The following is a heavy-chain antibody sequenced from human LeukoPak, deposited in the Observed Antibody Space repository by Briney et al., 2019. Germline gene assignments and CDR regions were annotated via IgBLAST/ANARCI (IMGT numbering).Heavy chain of an antibody. Sequence: SETLSLTCTVSGGSISSYYWSWIRQPPGKGLEWSGYIYYSGSTNYNPSLKSRVTISVDTSKNQFSLKLSSVTAADTAVYYCARGGRVVVTAIRFDYWGQGTLVTVSS. CDR1: GGSISSYY. D-gene: IGHD2-21*02. V-gene: IGHV4-59*08. J-gene: IGHJ4*02. CDR3: ARGGRVVVTAIRFDY. CDR2: IYYSGST.